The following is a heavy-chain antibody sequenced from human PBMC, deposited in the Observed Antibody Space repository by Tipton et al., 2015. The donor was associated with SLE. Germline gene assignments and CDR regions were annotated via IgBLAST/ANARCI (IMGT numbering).Heavy chain of an antibody. J-gene: IGHJ4*02. CDR3: ARDWGLLPGGSYFDY. Sequence: SLRLSCAASGFTFSSYAMSWVRQAPGKGLEWVSAISGSGGSIYFPDSVKGRFTISRDNSKNTLFLQMNSLRPEDTAVYYCARDWGLLPGGSYFDYWGQGTLVTVSS. V-gene: IGHV3-23*01. CDR2: ISGSGGSI. D-gene: IGHD3-22*01. CDR1: GFTFSSYA.